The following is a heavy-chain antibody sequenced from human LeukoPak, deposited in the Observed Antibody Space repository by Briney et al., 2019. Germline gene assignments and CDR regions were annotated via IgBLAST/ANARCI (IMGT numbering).Heavy chain of an antibody. CDR1: GFTFSSYA. CDR3: ARDREGGSSWRYFDY. D-gene: IGHD6-13*01. Sequence: GGSLRLSCAASGFTFSSYAMHWVRQAPGKGLEWVAVISYDGSNKYYADSVKDRFTISRDNSKNTLYLQMNSLRAEDTAVYYCARDREGGSSWRYFDYWGQGTLVTVSS. J-gene: IGHJ4*02. V-gene: IGHV3-30-3*01. CDR2: ISYDGSNK.